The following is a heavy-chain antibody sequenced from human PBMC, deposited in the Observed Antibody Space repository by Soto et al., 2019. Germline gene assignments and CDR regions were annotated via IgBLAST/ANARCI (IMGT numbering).Heavy chain of an antibody. CDR3: ARPDEVVYFSNHHYYYALDV. V-gene: IGHV1-69*01. Sequence: QVQLVQSGAEVKKPGSSVKVSCKASGGTFRSYSISWVRQAPGQGLEWMGGIIHIFDITNYAQKFQSRVTITADETTNTAYMELSRLGSDDTSVYYCARPDEVVYFSNHHYYYALDVWGQGTTVTV. CDR2: IIHIFDIT. J-gene: IGHJ6*02. CDR1: GGTFRSYS. D-gene: IGHD2-15*01.